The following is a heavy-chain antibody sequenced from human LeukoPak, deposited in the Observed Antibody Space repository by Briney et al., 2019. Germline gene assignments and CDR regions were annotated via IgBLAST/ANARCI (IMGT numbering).Heavy chain of an antibody. V-gene: IGHV3-30*18. CDR3: AKDIERYYYYYGMDV. CDR2: ISYDGSNK. Sequence: GGSLRLSCAASGFTFSSYAMSWVRQAPGKGLEWVAVISYDGSNKYYADSVKGRFTISRDNSKNTLYLQMNSLRAEDTAVYYCAKDIERYYYYYGMDVWGQGTTVTVSS. D-gene: IGHD1-26*01. CDR1: GFTFSSYA. J-gene: IGHJ6*02.